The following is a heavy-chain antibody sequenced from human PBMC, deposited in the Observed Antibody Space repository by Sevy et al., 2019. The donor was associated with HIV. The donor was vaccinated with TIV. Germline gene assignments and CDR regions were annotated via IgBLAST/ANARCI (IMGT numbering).Heavy chain of an antibody. D-gene: IGHD2-2*01. CDR2: IKKDGSEK. CDR3: GRVVGYLLNFDY. CDR1: GFTFSSYW. V-gene: IGHV3-7*03. Sequence: GGSLRLSCAASGFTFSSYWMSWVRQAPGKGLEWVANIKKDGSEKYYVDSVKGRFTISRDNAKNSVYLQMNSLRAEDSAVYCCGRVVGYLLNFDYWGQGTLVTVSS. J-gene: IGHJ4*02.